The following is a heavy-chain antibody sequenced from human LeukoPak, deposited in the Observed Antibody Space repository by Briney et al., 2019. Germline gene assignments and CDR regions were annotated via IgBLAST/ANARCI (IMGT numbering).Heavy chain of an antibody. D-gene: IGHD2-2*01. CDR1: GFTFSSYS. V-gene: IGHV3-21*01. CDR3: ARMGGISTSSPSYFDY. CDR2: ISSSSSYI. Sequence: GGSLRLSCAASGFTFSSYSMNWVRQAPGKGLEWVSSISSSSSYIYYADSVKGRFTISRDNAKNSLYLQMNSLRAEDTAVYYCARMGGISTSSPSYFDYWGQGTLVTVSS. J-gene: IGHJ4*02.